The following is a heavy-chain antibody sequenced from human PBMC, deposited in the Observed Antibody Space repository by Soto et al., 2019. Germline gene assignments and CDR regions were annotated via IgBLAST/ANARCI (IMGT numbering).Heavy chain of an antibody. J-gene: IGHJ5*02. D-gene: IGHD1-26*01. CDR1: GGTFSSYT. Sequence: SVKVSCKASGGTFSSYTISWVRQAPGQGLEWMGRIIPILGIANYAQKFQGRVTITADKSTSTAYMELSSLRSADTAVYYCARESSGRYDWFDPWGQGTLVTVSS. CDR2: IIPILGIA. V-gene: IGHV1-69*04. CDR3: ARESSGRYDWFDP.